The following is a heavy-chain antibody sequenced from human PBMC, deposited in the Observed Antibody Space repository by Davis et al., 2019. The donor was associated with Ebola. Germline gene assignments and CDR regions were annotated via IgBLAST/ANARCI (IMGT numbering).Heavy chain of an antibody. J-gene: IGHJ6*04. Sequence: ASVKVSCKASGYTFTSYDINWVRQATGQGLEWMGRINPNSGGTNYAQKFQGRVTMTRDTSISTAYMELSRLRSDDTAVYYCARDLDIVVVPAATEHYYYGMDVWGKGTTVTVSS. CDR1: GYTFTSYD. CDR3: ARDLDIVVVPAATEHYYYGMDV. V-gene: IGHV1-2*06. D-gene: IGHD2-2*03. CDR2: INPNSGGT.